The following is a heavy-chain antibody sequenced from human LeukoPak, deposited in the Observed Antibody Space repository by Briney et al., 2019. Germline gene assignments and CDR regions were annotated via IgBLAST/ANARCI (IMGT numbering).Heavy chain of an antibody. CDR2: IYTSGST. Sequence: SETLSLTCAVYGGSFSGYYWSWIRQPAGKGLKWIGRIYTSGSTNYNPSLKSRVTISVDTSKNQFSLKLSSVTAADTAVYYCARSSDYDFWSGYSTPYYYYMNVWGKGTTVTVSS. V-gene: IGHV4-59*10. J-gene: IGHJ6*03. D-gene: IGHD3-3*01. CDR1: GGSFSGYY. CDR3: ARSSDYDFWSGYSTPYYYYMNV.